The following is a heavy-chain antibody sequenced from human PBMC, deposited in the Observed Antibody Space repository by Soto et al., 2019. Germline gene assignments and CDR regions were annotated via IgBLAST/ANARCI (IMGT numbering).Heavy chain of an antibody. CDR3: AKDYYDSSGYYRYYYGMDV. Sequence: GGALRLSCAGCGFTFSSYGMHWVSQAPGRGLEWVAVISYDGSNKYYADSVKGRFTISRDNSKNTLYLQMNSLRAEDTAVYYCAKDYYDSSGYYRYYYGMDVWGQGTTVTVSS. V-gene: IGHV3-30*18. D-gene: IGHD3-22*01. J-gene: IGHJ6*02. CDR2: ISYDGSNK. CDR1: GFTFSSYG.